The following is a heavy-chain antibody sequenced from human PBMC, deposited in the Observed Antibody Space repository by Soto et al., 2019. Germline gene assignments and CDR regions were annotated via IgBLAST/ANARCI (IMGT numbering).Heavy chain of an antibody. Sequence: ASVKVSCKASGYTFTIYAIHWVRQAPGQGLEWMGWINAGNGNTKSSQKFQGRLTITSDTSANTAYMELSSLRSEDTAVYYCARPRVTTGDNCFDLWGQGTLVTVSS. V-gene: IGHV1-3*01. CDR2: INAGNGNT. J-gene: IGHJ5*02. CDR3: ARPRVTTGDNCFDL. D-gene: IGHD4-4*01. CDR1: GYTFTIYA.